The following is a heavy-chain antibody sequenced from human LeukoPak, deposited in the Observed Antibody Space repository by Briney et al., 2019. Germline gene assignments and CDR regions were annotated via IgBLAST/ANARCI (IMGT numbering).Heavy chain of an antibody. D-gene: IGHD3-10*01. J-gene: IGHJ4*02. Sequence: GGSLRLSCAASGFTFTNYKMHWVRQAPGKGLEWVSSISRSSSYIFYADSVKGRFTISRDNAKNSLYLQMNSLRAEDTALYYCARYYYGSGSYPFDYWGQGTLVTVSS. V-gene: IGHV3-21*04. CDR3: ARYYYGSGSYPFDY. CDR2: ISRSSSYI. CDR1: GFTFTNYK.